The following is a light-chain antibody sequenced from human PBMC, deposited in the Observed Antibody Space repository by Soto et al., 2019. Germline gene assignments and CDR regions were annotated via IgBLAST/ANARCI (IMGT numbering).Light chain of an antibody. Sequence: DIQMTQSPSSLSASVGDTVTITCRASQGISNYLAWYQQKPGQVPNLLIYAASTLQSWVPSRFSGSGSGTDFTLTISSLRPEDVATYYCQKYNNAPRPFGQGTKVEI. CDR2: AAS. CDR1: QGISNY. V-gene: IGKV1-27*01. J-gene: IGKJ1*01. CDR3: QKYNNAPRP.